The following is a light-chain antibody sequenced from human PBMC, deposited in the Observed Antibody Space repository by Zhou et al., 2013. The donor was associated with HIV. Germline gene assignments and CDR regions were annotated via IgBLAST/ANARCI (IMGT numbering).Light chain of an antibody. V-gene: IGKV1-9*01. Sequence: DFQLTQSPSFLSASVGDRVTITCRASQGISSFLAWYQQKPGKAPKLLIYGATTLQSGVPSRFSGSGSGTEFTLTISSLQPEDLATYYCQQLNSYPRLTFGGGTKVEIK. CDR2: GAT. CDR1: QGISSF. J-gene: IGKJ4*01. CDR3: QQLNSYPRLT.